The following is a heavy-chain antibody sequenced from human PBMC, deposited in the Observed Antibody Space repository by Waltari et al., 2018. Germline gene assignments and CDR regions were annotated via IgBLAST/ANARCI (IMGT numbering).Heavy chain of an antibody. D-gene: IGHD3-22*01. Sequence: QVQLVQSGAEVKKPGSSVKVSCKASGGTFSSYAISWVRQAPGQGLAWMGRIIPIFGTANYAQKFQGRVTITADKSTSTAYMELSSLRSEDTAVYYCAKVGLRITMIVVVIPGYFDYWGQGTLVTVSS. CDR3: AKVGLRITMIVVVIPGYFDY. CDR2: IIPIFGTA. J-gene: IGHJ4*02. V-gene: IGHV1-69*13. CDR1: GGTFSSYA.